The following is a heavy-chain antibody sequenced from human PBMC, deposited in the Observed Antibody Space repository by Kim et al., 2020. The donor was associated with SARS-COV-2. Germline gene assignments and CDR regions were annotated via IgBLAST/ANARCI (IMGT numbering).Heavy chain of an antibody. CDR2: ISPNGDTT. D-gene: IGHD6-13*01. V-gene: IGHV3-23*01. Sequence: GGSLRLSCAASGFTFDTRIMAWVCQSPGKALEWVATISPNGDTTYYADSVKARFTISRDTATETLFLQMTRLRADDTAVYHCVKGALGGGSRWSLRYYNWFDSWGQGTLVAVSS. CDR3: VKGALGGGSRWSLRYYNWFDS. CDR1: GFTFDTRI. J-gene: IGHJ5*01.